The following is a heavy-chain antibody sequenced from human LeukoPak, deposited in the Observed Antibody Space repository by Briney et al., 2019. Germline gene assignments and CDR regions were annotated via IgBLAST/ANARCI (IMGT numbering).Heavy chain of an antibody. CDR2: IIPIFGTA. CDR1: GGTFSSYA. V-gene: IGHV1-69*13. CDR3: ARDEGRWVATEALDY. J-gene: IGHJ4*02. D-gene: IGHD5-12*01. Sequence: GASVKVSCKASGGTFSSYAISWVRQAPGQGLEWMGGIIPIFGTANYAQKFQGRVTITADESTSTAYMELSSLRSEDTAVYYCARDEGRWVATEALDYWGQGTLVTVSS.